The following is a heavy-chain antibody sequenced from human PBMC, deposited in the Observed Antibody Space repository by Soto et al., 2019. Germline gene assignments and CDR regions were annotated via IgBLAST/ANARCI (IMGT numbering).Heavy chain of an antibody. CDR2: IGAYNGNT. CDR3: ARVKDTAMVVDAFDI. J-gene: IGHJ3*02. D-gene: IGHD5-18*01. CDR1: GYTFTSYG. V-gene: IGHV1-18*01. Sequence: ALVKVSCQASGYTFTSYGISWVRQAPGQGLEWMGWIGAYNGNTNYAQKLQGRVTMTTDTSTSTAYMELRSLRSDDTAVYYCARVKDTAMVVDAFDIWGQGTMVTVSS.